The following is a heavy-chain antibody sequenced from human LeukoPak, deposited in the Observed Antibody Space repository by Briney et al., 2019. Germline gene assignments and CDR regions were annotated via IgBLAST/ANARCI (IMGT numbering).Heavy chain of an antibody. D-gene: IGHD2-15*01. V-gene: IGHV4-39*01. CDR3: ARQRLHWVF. Sequence: SETLSLTCTISGGSISSSSYYWGWIRQPPGKGLEWIGSIYYSGGTYYNPSLKSRVTISVDTSKNQFSLKLSSVTAADTAVYYCARQRLHWVFWGQGTLVTVSS. CDR1: GGSISSSSYY. J-gene: IGHJ4*02. CDR2: IYYSGGT.